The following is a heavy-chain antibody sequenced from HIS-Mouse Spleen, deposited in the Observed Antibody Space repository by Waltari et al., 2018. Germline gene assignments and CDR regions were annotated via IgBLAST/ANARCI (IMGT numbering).Heavy chain of an antibody. J-gene: IGHJ5*02. V-gene: IGHV1-2*02. CDR2: INPNSGGT. CDR1: GDTLTGYD. Sequence: QVQLVQSGAEVNKPGASVQVSCKASGDTLTGYDMHWVRRATGQGLEWMGWINPNSGGTNYAQKFQGRVTMTRDTSISTAYMELSRLRSDDTAVYYCARDSPMNWFDPWGQGTLVTVSS. CDR3: ARDSPMNWFDP. D-gene: IGHD2-2*01.